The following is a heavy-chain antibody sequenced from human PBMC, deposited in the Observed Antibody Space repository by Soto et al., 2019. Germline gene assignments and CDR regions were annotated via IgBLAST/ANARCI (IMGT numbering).Heavy chain of an antibody. CDR1: GFTFSSYA. Sequence: GGSLRLSCAASGFTFSSYAMSWVRQAPGKGLEWVSAISGSGGSTYYADSVKGRFTISRDNSKNTLYLQMNSLRAEDTAVYYCAKGQRITMVRGVIITVNYYYGMDVWGQGTTVTVSS. V-gene: IGHV3-23*01. CDR2: ISGSGGST. D-gene: IGHD3-10*01. CDR3: AKGQRITMVRGVIITVNYYYGMDV. J-gene: IGHJ6*02.